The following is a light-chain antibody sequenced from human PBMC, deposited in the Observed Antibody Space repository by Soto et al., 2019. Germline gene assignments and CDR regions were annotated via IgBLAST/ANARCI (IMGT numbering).Light chain of an antibody. CDR3: QQYNNWPPWT. V-gene: IGKV3-15*01. Sequence: EIVLTQSPATLSLAPGERATLSCRASQSVYNSLAWFQQKPGQAPRLLIYGASTRATGIPARFSGSGSGTEFTLTISSLQSEDFAVYYCQQYNNWPPWTFGQGTKVDIK. CDR2: GAS. CDR1: QSVYNS. J-gene: IGKJ1*01.